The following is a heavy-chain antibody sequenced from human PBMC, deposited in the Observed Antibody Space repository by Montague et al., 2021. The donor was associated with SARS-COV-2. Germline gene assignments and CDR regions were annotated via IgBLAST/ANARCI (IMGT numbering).Heavy chain of an antibody. CDR3: ARHKRGWLQVRPDAFDI. J-gene: IGHJ3*02. CDR2: IYYSGST. V-gene: IGHV4-39*01. CDR1: GGSISGSSYY. Sequence: SETLSLTCTVSGGSISGSSYYWGWIRQSPGKGLEWIGSIYYSGSTYYNPPLKSRVTISVDTSKNQFSLRLSSVTAADTAVYYCARHKRGWLQVRPDAFDIWGQGTMVTVSS. D-gene: IGHD5-24*01.